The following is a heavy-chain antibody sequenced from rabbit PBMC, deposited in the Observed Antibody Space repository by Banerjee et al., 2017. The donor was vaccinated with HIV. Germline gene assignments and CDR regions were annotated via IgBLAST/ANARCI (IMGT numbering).Heavy chain of an antibody. J-gene: IGHJ6*01. Sequence: QEQLEESGGGLVKPEGSLTLTCKASGFDLSSYYYMCWVRQAPGKGLEWIACIYAGGAGNTYYANWASGRFTISKTSSTTVTLQMTSLTAADTATYFCARRDGGYVAYGYAYYGMDLWGQGTLVTVS. CDR2: IYAGGAGNT. CDR3: ARRDGGYVAYGYAYYGMDL. D-gene: IGHD6-1*01. CDR1: GFDLSSYYY. V-gene: IGHV1S45*01.